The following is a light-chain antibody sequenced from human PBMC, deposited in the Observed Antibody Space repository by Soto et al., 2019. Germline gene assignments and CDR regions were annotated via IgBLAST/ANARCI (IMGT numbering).Light chain of an antibody. CDR1: SSDVGGYNY. CDR3: CSYAVSCWV. Sequence: QSVLTQPRSVSGSPGQSVTISCTGTSSDVGGYNYVSWYQQHPGKAPKLMIYDVSKRPSGVPDRFSGSKSGNTASLTISGLQADDEADYYCCSYAVSCWVFGGGTKLTVL. J-gene: IGLJ3*02. V-gene: IGLV2-11*01. CDR2: DVS.